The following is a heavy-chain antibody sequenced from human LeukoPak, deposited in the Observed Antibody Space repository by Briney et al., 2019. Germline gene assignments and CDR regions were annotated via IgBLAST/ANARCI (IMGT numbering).Heavy chain of an antibody. CDR2: MSYDGTNI. J-gene: IGHJ4*02. V-gene: IGHV3-30-3*01. CDR3: ARKGGPLGPPFDN. D-gene: IGHD7-27*01. CDR1: GFTFGSYA. Sequence: GGSLRLSCAASGFTFGSYAMHWVRQAPGRRPEWVAVMSYDGTNIYYSDSVKGRFTISRDNSKNTLYLQMNSLRAEDTAVYYCARKGGPLGPPFDNWGQGTLVTVSS.